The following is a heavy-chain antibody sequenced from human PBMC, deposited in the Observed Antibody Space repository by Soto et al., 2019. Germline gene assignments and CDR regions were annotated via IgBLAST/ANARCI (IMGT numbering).Heavy chain of an antibody. CDR3: ARGRYGDY. J-gene: IGHJ4*02. D-gene: IGHD1-1*01. CDR1: GYAFTTYG. Sequence: QVHLVQSGAEVKKPGASVKVSCQGSGYAFTTYGITWVRQAPGQGLEWMGWISAHNGNTNYAQKLQGRVTVTRDTSTSTAYMEVRSLRYGDTAVYYCARGRYGDYWGQGALVTVSS. V-gene: IGHV1-18*01. CDR2: ISAHNGNT.